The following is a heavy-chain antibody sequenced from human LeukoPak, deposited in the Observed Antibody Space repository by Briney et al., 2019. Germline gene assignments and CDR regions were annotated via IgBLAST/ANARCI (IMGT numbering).Heavy chain of an antibody. V-gene: IGHV3-74*01. D-gene: IGHD3-3*01. J-gene: IGHJ4*02. Sequence: GGSLRLSCAASGFTFSNYWMHWVRQAPGKGLVWVSRINSDGSSTSYADSVKGRFTISRDNAKNTLYLQMNSLRAEDTAVYYCARVYYDFWSGQHYYFDYWGQGTLVTVSS. CDR3: ARVYYDFWSGQHYYFDY. CDR1: GFTFSNYW. CDR2: INSDGSST.